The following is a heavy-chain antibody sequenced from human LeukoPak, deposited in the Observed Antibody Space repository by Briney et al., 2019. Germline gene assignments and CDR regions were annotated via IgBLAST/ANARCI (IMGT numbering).Heavy chain of an antibody. CDR3: ARDYGSRLVHDHSAFLR. J-gene: IGHJ4*02. V-gene: IGHV1-18*01. CDR2: VSAHNGDT. Sequence: ASVKVSCKTSGYTFTNFRMHWVRQAPGQGLEWMGLVSAHNGDTNYAPKLQGRVTLTTDTSTSTVYMELKSLRSDDTAVYYCARDYGSRLVHDHSAFLRWGQGTLLTVSS. CDR1: GYTFTNFR. D-gene: IGHD6-6*01.